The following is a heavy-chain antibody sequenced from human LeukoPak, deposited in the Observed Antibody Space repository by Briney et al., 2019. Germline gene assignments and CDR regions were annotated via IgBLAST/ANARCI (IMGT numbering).Heavy chain of an antibody. V-gene: IGHV1-8*02. CDR2: MNPNSGNT. CDR3: ARGQRRGWYYYYYYMDV. J-gene: IGHJ6*03. Sequence: ASVKVSCKASGYTFTGYYMHWVRQAPGQGLEWMGWMNPNSGNTGYAQKFQGRVTMTRNTSISTAYMELSSLRSEDTAVYYCARGQRRGWYYYYYYMDVWGKGTTVTISS. CDR1: GYTFTGYY.